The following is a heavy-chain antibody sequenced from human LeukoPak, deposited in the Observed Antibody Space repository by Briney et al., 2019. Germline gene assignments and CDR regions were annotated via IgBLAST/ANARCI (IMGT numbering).Heavy chain of an antibody. Sequence: GGSLRLSCAASGFTFSSYGMHWVRQAPGKGLEWVAFIRYDGSNKYYADSVKGRFTISRDNSKNTLYLQMNSLRAEDTAVYYCAKKVYGAVTTAYFDYWGQGTLVTVSS. CDR2: IRYDGSNK. J-gene: IGHJ4*02. D-gene: IGHD4-17*01. V-gene: IGHV3-30*02. CDR1: GFTFSSYG. CDR3: AKKVYGAVTTAYFDY.